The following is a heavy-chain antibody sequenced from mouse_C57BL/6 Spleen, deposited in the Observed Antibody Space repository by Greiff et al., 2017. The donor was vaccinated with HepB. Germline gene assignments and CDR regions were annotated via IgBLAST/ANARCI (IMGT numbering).Heavy chain of an antibody. D-gene: IGHD2-10*02. CDR2: IDPSDSYT. V-gene: IGHV1-59*01. CDR1: GYTFTSYW. J-gene: IGHJ2*01. Sequence: QVHVKQPGAELVRPGTSVKLSCKASGYTFTSYWMHWVKQRPGQGLEWIGVIDPSDSYTNYNQKFKGKATLTVDTSSSTAYMQLSSLTSEDSAVYYCARGRYGNYVFDYWGQGTTLTVSS. CDR3: ARGRYGNYVFDY.